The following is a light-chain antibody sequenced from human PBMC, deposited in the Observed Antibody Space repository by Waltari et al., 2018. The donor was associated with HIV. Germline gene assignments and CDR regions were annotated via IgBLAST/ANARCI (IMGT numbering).Light chain of an antibody. V-gene: IGKV3-15*01. CDR2: GAS. CDR1: QSINNH. Sequence: DIVMTQSPATLSVSPGERATLSCRASQSINNHLASYQQKPGQAPRLLIYGASTRATGIPARFSGSGSATEFALTISSLQSGDFAVYFCQQYKKWPYTFGQGTKLEIK. J-gene: IGKJ2*01. CDR3: QQYKKWPYT.